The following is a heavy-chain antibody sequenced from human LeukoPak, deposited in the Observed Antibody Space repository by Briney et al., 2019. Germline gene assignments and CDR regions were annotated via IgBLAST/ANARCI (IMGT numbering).Heavy chain of an antibody. CDR3: AKEKRQLLWFGELFV. CDR2: ISGSGGST. CDR1: GFTFSSYA. Sequence: GGSLRFSCAASGFTFSSYAMSWVRQAPGKGLEWVSAISGSGGSTYYADSVKGRFTIPRDNSKNTLYLQMNSLRAEDTAVYYCAKEKRQLLWFGELFVWGQGTLVTVSS. D-gene: IGHD3-10*01. V-gene: IGHV3-23*01. J-gene: IGHJ4*02.